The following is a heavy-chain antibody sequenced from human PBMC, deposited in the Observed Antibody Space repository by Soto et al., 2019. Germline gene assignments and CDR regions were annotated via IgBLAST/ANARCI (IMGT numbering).Heavy chain of an antibody. CDR3: ASGGVDPVYPPFDY. CDR2: IYYSGST. J-gene: IGHJ4*02. Sequence: PSETLSLTCTVSGGSISIGGYYWSWIRQHPGKGLEWIGYIYYSGSTYYNPSLKSRVTISVDTSKNQFSLKLSSVTAADTAMYYCASGGVDPVYPPFDYWGQGTLVTVSS. V-gene: IGHV4-31*03. CDR1: GGSISIGGYY. D-gene: IGHD2-8*02.